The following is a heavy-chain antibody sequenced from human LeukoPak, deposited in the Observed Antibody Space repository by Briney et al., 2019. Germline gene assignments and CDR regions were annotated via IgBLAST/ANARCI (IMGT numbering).Heavy chain of an antibody. CDR2: IYYSGST. CDR3: ARGNHYDFWSGYYTRDYYGMDV. J-gene: IGHJ6*02. V-gene: IGHV4-59*01. Sequence: SETLSLTCTVSGGSISSYYWSWTRQPPGKGLEWIGYIYYSGSTNYNPSLKSRVTISVDTSKNQFSLKLSSVTAADTAVYYCARGNHYDFWSGYYTRDYYGMDVWGQGTTVTVSS. D-gene: IGHD3-3*01. CDR1: GGSISSYY.